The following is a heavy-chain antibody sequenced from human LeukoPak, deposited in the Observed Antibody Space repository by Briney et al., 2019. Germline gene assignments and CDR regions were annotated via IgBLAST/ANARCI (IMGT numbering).Heavy chain of an antibody. Sequence: PSETLSLTCAVSGGSISSGGYSWSWIRQPPGKGLEWIGYIYHSGSTYYNPSLKSRVTISVDRSKNQFSLKLSSVTAADTAVYYCASVRPYDSTPIWGQGTLVTVSS. D-gene: IGHD3-22*01. J-gene: IGHJ4*02. CDR3: ASVRPYDSTPI. CDR2: IYHSGST. V-gene: IGHV4-30-2*01. CDR1: GGSISSGGYS.